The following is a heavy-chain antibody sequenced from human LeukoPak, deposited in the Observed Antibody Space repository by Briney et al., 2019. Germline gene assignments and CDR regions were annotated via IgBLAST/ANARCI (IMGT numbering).Heavy chain of an antibody. Sequence: GASVKVSCKASGYTFTSYGISWVRQAPGQGLEWMGWISAYNGNTNYAQKLQGRVTMTTDTSTSTAYMELRSLRSDDTAVYYCARTPLDDYNSYFDYWGQGTLATVSS. J-gene: IGHJ4*02. CDR3: ARTPLDDYNSYFDY. CDR1: GYTFTSYG. D-gene: IGHD1-1*01. V-gene: IGHV1-18*01. CDR2: ISAYNGNT.